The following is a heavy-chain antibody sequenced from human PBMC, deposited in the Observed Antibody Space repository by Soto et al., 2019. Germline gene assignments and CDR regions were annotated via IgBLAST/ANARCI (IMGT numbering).Heavy chain of an antibody. CDR3: AGAGGGEYSIDFDY. J-gene: IGHJ4*02. D-gene: IGHD6-13*01. CDR2: IYYSGST. V-gene: IGHV4-59*01. CDR1: GGSISHYY. Sequence: SETLSLTCTVSGGSISHYYWSWIRQPPGKGLEWIGYIYYSGSTNYNPSLKSRVTISVDTSKNQFSLKLSSVTAADTAVYYCAGAGGGEYSIDFDYWGQGTLVTVSS.